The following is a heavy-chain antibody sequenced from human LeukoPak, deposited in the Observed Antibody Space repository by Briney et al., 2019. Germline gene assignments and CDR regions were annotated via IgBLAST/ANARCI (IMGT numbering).Heavy chain of an antibody. V-gene: IGHV1-69*13. Sequence: SVKVSCKASGGTFSSYAISWVRQAPGQGLEWMGGIIPIFGTANYAQKFQGRVTITADESTSTAYMELSSLRSDDTAVYYCARVWIAAPVESSHDYWGQGTLVTVSS. CDR3: ARVWIAAPVESSHDY. J-gene: IGHJ4*02. CDR2: IIPIFGTA. D-gene: IGHD6-13*01. CDR1: GGTFSSYA.